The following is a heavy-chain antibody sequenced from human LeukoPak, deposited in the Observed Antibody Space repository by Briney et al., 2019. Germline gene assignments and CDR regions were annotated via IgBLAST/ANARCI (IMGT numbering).Heavy chain of an antibody. Sequence: GASVKVSCKASSYTLTNYGISWVRQAPGQGLEWMGWISAYNGNTNYAQKFQGRVTITADKSTSTAYMELSSLRSEDTAVYYCARDRTGSGWSLESDYWGQGTLVTVSS. D-gene: IGHD6-19*01. V-gene: IGHV1-18*01. CDR3: ARDRTGSGWSLESDY. J-gene: IGHJ4*02. CDR2: ISAYNGNT. CDR1: SYTLTNYG.